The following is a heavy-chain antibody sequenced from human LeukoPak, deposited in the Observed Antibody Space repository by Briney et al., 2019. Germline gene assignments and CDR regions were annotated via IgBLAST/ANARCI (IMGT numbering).Heavy chain of an antibody. Sequence: GGSLRLSCAASGFTFSSYAMSWVRLAPGKGLEWVSGISGSGDNTYYADSVKGRFTISRDNSKNTLYVQVNSLGTEDAAAYYCAKGSYYDSSGSFYFDYWGQGTLVTVSS. J-gene: IGHJ4*02. D-gene: IGHD3-22*01. CDR3: AKGSYYDSSGSFYFDY. CDR1: GFTFSSYA. CDR2: ISGSGDNT. V-gene: IGHV3-23*01.